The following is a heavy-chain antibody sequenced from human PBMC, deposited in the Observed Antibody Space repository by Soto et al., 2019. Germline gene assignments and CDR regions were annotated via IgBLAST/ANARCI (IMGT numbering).Heavy chain of an antibody. J-gene: IGHJ5*02. Sequence: GGSLRLSCAASGFTFSSYWMHWVRQAPGKGLVWVSRINSDGSSTSYADSVKGRFTISRDNAKNTLYLQMNSLRAEDTAVYYCARARRIAAAGNWFDPWGQGTLVTVSS. V-gene: IGHV3-74*01. CDR3: ARARRIAAAGNWFDP. D-gene: IGHD6-13*01. CDR2: INSDGSST. CDR1: GFTFSSYW.